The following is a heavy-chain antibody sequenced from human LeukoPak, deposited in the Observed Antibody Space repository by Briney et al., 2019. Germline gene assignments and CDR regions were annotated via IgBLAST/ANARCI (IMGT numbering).Heavy chain of an antibody. CDR3: ARDRPNDYGDYFDY. D-gene: IGHD4-17*01. J-gene: IGHJ4*02. CDR1: GYIFTNYD. V-gene: IGHV1-8*01. CDR2: MNPNSGNT. Sequence: ASVKVSCKASGYIFTNYDIHWVRQIPEQGLEWMGWMNPNSGNTAYPQQFQDRVSMTSNKSISTAYMELGSLTSEDTAVYYCARDRPNDYGDYFDYWGQGTLVTVSS.